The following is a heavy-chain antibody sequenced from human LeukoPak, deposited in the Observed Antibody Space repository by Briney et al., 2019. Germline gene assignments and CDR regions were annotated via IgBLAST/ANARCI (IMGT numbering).Heavy chain of an antibody. CDR1: GFTFDDYA. CDR3: AKAGVVGATNYYYYYMDV. Sequence: GGSLRLSCAASGFTFDDYAMHWVRQAPGKGPEWVSGISWNSGSIGYADSVKGRFTISRENAKNSLYLQMNSLRAEDTAVYYCAKAGVVGATNYYYYYMDVWGKGTTVTVSS. CDR2: ISWNSGSI. J-gene: IGHJ6*03. D-gene: IGHD1-26*01. V-gene: IGHV3-9*01.